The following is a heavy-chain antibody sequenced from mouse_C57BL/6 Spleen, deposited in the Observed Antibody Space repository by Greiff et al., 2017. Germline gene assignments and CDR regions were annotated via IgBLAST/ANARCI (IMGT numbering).Heavy chain of an antibody. CDR2: IDPNSGGT. CDR1: GYTFTSYW. J-gene: IGHJ4*01. D-gene: IGHD1-1*01. Sequence: QQSCKASGYTFTSYWMHWVKQRPGRGLEWIGRIDPNSGGTKYNEKFKSKATLTVDKPSSTAYMQLSSLTSEDSAVYYCARSYYGSSYGYAMDYWGQGTSVTVSS. CDR3: ARSYYGSSYGYAMDY. V-gene: IGHV1-72*01.